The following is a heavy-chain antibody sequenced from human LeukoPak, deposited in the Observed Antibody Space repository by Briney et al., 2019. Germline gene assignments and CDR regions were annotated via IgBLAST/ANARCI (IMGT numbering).Heavy chain of an antibody. CDR2: ISTSGNT. CDR3: ATHYYDSSGYVI. CDR1: GGSINVFY. Sequence: SETLSLTCTVSGGSINVFYWSWIRQPAGKGLQWIGRISTSGNTDYNPSLKSRVTMSVDTSKNQFSLKLSSVTAADTAVYYCATHYYDSSGYVIWGQGTLVTVSS. D-gene: IGHD3-22*01. V-gene: IGHV4-4*07. J-gene: IGHJ4*02.